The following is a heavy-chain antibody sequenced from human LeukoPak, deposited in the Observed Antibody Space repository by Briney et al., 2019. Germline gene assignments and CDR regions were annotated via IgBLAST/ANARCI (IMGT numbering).Heavy chain of an antibody. V-gene: IGHV3-7*01. CDR3: ARDLDYYGSGSSDY. Sequence: GGSLRLSCAASGFTFSTYYMSWVRQAPGTRLEWVANIKQDGSEKYYVDSVKGRFTISRDNAKNSLYLQMNSLRAEDTAVYYCARDLDYYGSGSSDYWGQGTLVTVSS. J-gene: IGHJ4*02. CDR2: IKQDGSEK. CDR1: GFTFSTYY. D-gene: IGHD3-10*01.